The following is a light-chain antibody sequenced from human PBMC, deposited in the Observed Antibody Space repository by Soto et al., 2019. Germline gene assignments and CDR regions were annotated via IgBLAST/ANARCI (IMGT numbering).Light chain of an antibody. CDR3: SSYTSSSTWV. CDR2: DVA. V-gene: IGLV2-14*01. CDR1: SSDVGGYNY. J-gene: IGLJ3*02. Sequence: QSVLTQPASVSGSPGQSITISCTGTSSDVGGYNYVSWYQQHPGKAPKLMIYDVANRPSGVSNRFSGSKSGSTASLIISRLQTEDEADYYCSSYTSSSTWVFGGGTKVTVL.